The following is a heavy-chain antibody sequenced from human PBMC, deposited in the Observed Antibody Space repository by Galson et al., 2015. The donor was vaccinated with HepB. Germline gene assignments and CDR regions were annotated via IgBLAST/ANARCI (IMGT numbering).Heavy chain of an antibody. CDR1: GYTLTEFS. V-gene: IGHV1-24*01. J-gene: IGHJ3*02. CDR3: ATPRRWELDGAFDI. CDR2: LDPEHGVT. Sequence: SVKVSCKVSGYTLTEFSMHWVRQAPGKGLEWMGGLDPEHGVTFYAQNFQGRVTMTEDTSTDTAYMELTNLRSEDTAVYYCATPRRWELDGAFDIWGQGTMVTVSS. D-gene: IGHD3-10*01.